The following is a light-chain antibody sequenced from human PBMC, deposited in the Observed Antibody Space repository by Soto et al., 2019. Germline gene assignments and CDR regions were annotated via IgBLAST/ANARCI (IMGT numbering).Light chain of an antibody. V-gene: IGLV2-14*01. Sequence: QSVLTQPASVSGSPGQSITISCIGTNSDVGGYDFVSWYQQHPGKAPKLLIYEVSNRPSGVSNRFSGSKSGNTASLTISGLQAEDEADYYCSSLTVTITGICGGGTQLTVL. CDR1: NSDVGGYDF. CDR3: SSLTVTITGI. CDR2: EVS. J-gene: IGLJ2*01.